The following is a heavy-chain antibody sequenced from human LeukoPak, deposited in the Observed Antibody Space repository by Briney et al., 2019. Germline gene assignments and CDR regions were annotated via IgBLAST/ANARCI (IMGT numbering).Heavy chain of an antibody. CDR2: IYYSGIT. CDR3: ARGYSYGPTRDAFDI. J-gene: IGHJ3*02. CDR1: GDSISSYY. V-gene: IGHV4-59*01. D-gene: IGHD5-18*01. Sequence: SETLSLTCTVSGDSISSYYWSWIRQPPGKGLEWIGHIYYSGITNYNPSLKSRVTISVDTSKNQFSLKLSSVTAADTAVYYCARGYSYGPTRDAFDIWGQGTMVTVSS.